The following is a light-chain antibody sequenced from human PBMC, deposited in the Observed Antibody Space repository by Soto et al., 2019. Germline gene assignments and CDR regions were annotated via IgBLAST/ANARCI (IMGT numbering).Light chain of an antibody. Sequence: QSALTQPASVSGSPGQSITISCTGTSNDIGAYNYVSWYQQYPGKVPTLLIYEVTFRPSGVSNRFSGSKSGNTASLTISGLQTEDEADDYFGSYASATLIFGGGPTLTVL. CDR3: GSYASATLI. CDR2: EVT. V-gene: IGLV2-14*01. CDR1: SNDIGAYNY. J-gene: IGLJ2*01.